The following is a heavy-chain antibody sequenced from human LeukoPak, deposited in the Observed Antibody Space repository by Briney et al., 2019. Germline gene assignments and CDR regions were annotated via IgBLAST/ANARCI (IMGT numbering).Heavy chain of an antibody. Sequence: PGGSLRLSCAASRFTFDDYGMSWVRQAPGKGLEWVSGINWNGGSTGYADSVKGRFTISRDNSKNTLYLQMNSLRAEDTAVYYCARGSRDGYGMFDPWGQGTLVTVSS. CDR2: INWNGGST. CDR1: RFTFDDYG. J-gene: IGHJ5*02. V-gene: IGHV3-20*04. D-gene: IGHD5-24*01. CDR3: ARGSRDGYGMFDP.